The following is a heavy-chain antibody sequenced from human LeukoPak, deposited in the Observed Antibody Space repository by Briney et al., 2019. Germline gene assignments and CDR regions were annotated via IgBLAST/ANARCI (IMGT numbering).Heavy chain of an antibody. D-gene: IGHD6-13*01. CDR2: IYHSGST. Sequence: PSETLSLTCTVSGASINSDTYYWSWILQPPVKVLEWIAYIYHSGSTNYNPSLKRRVTISVDTSKNQFSLKLSSVTAADTAVYYCARYSSSWNYYYYYMDVWGKGTTVTISS. CDR3: ARYSSSWNYYYYYMDV. V-gene: IGHV4-61*01. CDR1: GASINSDTYY. J-gene: IGHJ6*03.